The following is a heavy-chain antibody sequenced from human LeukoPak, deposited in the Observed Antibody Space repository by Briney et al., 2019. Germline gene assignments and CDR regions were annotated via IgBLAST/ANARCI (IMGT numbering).Heavy chain of an antibody. Sequence: SQTLSLTCTVSGGLINRIEYYWGWVRQSPVKGLEWLGHIHHTGTTFYSPHLNNRLSVSVASSKNQFSLTLNSVTAADTAVYYCGRLGSSWGDIWGQGTMVTVSS. CDR3: GRLGSSWGDI. CDR2: IHHTGTT. V-gene: IGHV4-30-4*01. CDR1: GGLINRIEYY. J-gene: IGHJ3*02. D-gene: IGHD6-13*01.